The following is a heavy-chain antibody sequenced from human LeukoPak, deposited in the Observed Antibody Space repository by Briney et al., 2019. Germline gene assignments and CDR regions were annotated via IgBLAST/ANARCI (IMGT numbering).Heavy chain of an antibody. CDR3: AKDSPVATW. CDR2: ITPSGDGT. CDR1: GFTFSSPA. D-gene: IGHD1-26*01. J-gene: IGHJ4*02. V-gene: IGHV3-23*01. Sequence: AGGSLRLSCAASGFTFSSPAMSWVRQTPGKGLEWVSSITPSGDGTYYAASVKGRFTISRDNSKNTLYLQMDSLRADDTAKYYCAKDSPVATWWGQGTLVTVSS.